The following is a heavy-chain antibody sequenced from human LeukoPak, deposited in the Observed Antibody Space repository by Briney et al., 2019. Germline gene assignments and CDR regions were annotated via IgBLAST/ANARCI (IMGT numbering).Heavy chain of an antibody. Sequence: GGSLRLSCAGSGFTFSIDGMNWVRQAPGKGLEWVSSISPDSNFIYQADSVKGRFTISRDNARNSLYLQMEGLRVEDTAVYYCTNFQTVGVKPFEHWGQGTLVTVSS. CDR3: TNFQTVGVKPFEH. CDR1: GFTFSIDG. V-gene: IGHV3-21*01. J-gene: IGHJ5*02. CDR2: ISPDSNFI. D-gene: IGHD1-26*01.